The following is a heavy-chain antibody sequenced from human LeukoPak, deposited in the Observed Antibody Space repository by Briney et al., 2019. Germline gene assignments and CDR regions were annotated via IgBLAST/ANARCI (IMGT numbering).Heavy chain of an antibody. J-gene: IGHJ4*02. CDR1: GASIGSTTYY. D-gene: IGHD4-23*01. CDR3: ASDTSAVVRFDY. V-gene: IGHV4-39*02. Sequence: SETLSPTCTVSGASIGSTTYYWGWIRQPPGKGLEWIGSIHYSGSTYYNPSLKSRVSISVDTSKNHFSLRLSSVTAADTAVYYCASDTSAVVRFDYWGQGTRVIVSS. CDR2: IHYSGST.